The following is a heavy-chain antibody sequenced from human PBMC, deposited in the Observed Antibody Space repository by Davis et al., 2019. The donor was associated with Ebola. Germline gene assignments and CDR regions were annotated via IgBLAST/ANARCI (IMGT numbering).Heavy chain of an antibody. J-gene: IGHJ6*02. CDR1: GGSISSGGYY. CDR2: IYYSGST. Sequence: LRLSCTVSGGSISSGGYYWSWIRQHPGKGLEWIGYIYYSGSTYYNPSLKSRVTISVDTSKNQFPLKLSSVTAADTAVDYCARGKYYYGMDVWGQGTTVTVSS. CDR3: ARGKYYYGMDV. V-gene: IGHV4-31*03.